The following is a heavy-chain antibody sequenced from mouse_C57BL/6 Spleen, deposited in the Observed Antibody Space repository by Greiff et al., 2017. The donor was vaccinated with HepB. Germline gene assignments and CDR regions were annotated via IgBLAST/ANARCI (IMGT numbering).Heavy chain of an antibody. J-gene: IGHJ1*03. CDR2: ISSGGDYI. D-gene: IGHD1-1*01. CDR1: GFTFSSYA. V-gene: IGHV5-9-1*02. CDR3: TRERKFITTVVADWYFDV. Sequence: DVMLVESGEGLVKPGGSLKLSCAASGFTFSSYAMSWVRQTPEKRLEWVAYISSGGDYIYYADTVKGRFTISRDNARNTLYLQMSSLKSEDTAMYYCTRERKFITTVVADWYFDVWGTGTTVTVSS.